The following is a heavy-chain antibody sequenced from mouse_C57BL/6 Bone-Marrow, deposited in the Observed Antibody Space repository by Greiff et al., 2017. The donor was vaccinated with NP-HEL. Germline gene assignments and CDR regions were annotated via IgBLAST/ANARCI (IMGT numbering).Heavy chain of an antibody. CDR2: INSDGGST. D-gene: IGHD3-2*02. J-gene: IGHJ2*01. V-gene: IGHV5-2*03. CDR3: ARHRSGYDPYFGY. Sequence: DVKLVESGGGLVQPGESLKLSCESNEYEFPSHDMSWVRKTPEQRLELVAAINSDGGSTYYPDTMERRFIISRDNTKKTLYLQMSSRRSEDTAVYYCARHRSGYDPYFGYWGQGTTLTVSS. CDR1: EYEFPSHD.